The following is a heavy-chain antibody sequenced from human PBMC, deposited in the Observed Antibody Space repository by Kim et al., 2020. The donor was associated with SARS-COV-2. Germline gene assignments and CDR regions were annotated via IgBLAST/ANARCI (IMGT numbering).Heavy chain of an antibody. CDR3: TTGVAAAGSY. D-gene: IGHD6-13*01. CDR1: GFTLSNAW. V-gene: IGHV3-15*01. CDR2: IRSKTDGGTT. Sequence: GGSLRLSCAASGFTLSNAWMSWVRQAPGKGLEWVGRIRSKTDGGTTEYATPVKGRFTISRDDSKNTLYLQLNSLKTEDTAVYYCTTGVAAAGSYWGQGTLVTVSS. J-gene: IGHJ4*02.